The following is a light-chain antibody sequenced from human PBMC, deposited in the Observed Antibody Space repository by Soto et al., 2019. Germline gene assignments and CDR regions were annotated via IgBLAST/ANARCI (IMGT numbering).Light chain of an antibody. CDR3: QSYDSSLSGV. Sequence: QSVLTQPPSVSGAPGQRVTISCTGSSSNIGAGYDVHWYQQRPGTAPKLLIYGNSNRPSGVPDRFSGSKSGTSASLAITGLQAEDEADYYCQSYDSSLSGVFGTGTKLPVL. J-gene: IGLJ1*01. CDR1: SSNIGAGYD. V-gene: IGLV1-40*01. CDR2: GNS.